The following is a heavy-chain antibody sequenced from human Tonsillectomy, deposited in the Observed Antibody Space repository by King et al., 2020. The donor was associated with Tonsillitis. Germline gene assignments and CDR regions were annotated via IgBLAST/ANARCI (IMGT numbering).Heavy chain of an antibody. CDR2: IIPFFGTA. J-gene: IGHJ6*03. V-gene: IGHV1-69*06. CDR1: GGTFSSYA. D-gene: IGHD3-3*01. CDR3: ARVPEFWSGGPHNYYYYYMDV. Sequence: QVQLVESGAEVKKPGSSVKVSCKASGGTFSSYAINWVRQAPGQGLEWMGGIIPFFGTANYAQKFQGRVTITADKSTSTAYMDLSSLRSEDTAVYYCARVPEFWSGGPHNYYYYYMDVWGKGTTVTVSS.